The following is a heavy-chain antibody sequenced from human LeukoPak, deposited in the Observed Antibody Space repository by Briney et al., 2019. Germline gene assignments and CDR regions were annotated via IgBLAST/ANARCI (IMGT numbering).Heavy chain of an antibody. CDR2: INPSSGGT. J-gene: IGHJ4*02. Sequence: ASVKVPCKASGYTFTGYYMHWVRQAPGQGLEWMGWINPSSGGTNYAQKFQGRVTMTRDTSISTAYMELSRLRSDDTAVYYCARDRSGTGLFDYRGQGTLVTVSS. CDR1: GYTFTGYY. D-gene: IGHD1-7*01. CDR3: ARDRSGTGLFDY. V-gene: IGHV1-2*02.